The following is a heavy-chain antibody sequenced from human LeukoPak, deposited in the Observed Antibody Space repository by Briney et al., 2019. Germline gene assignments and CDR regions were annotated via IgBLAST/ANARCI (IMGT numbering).Heavy chain of an antibody. D-gene: IGHD3-22*01. CDR2: IIPILGTA. V-gene: IGHV1-69*13. Sequence: SVKVSCKASGYTFAGYYMHWVRQAPGQGLEWMGGIIPILGTAKYPQRFQGRVTITADEITSTAYMELSSLTSEDTAVYYCASNTKYYEGSGHYVFDFWGQGTLVSVSS. CDR1: GYTFAGYY. CDR3: ASNTKYYEGSGHYVFDF. J-gene: IGHJ4*02.